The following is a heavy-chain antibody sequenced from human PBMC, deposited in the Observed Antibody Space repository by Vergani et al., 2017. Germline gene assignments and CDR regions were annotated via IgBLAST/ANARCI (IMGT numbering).Heavy chain of an antibody. CDR1: GGSMSGYY. D-gene: IGHD3-10*01. CDR2: MSHSGST. Sequence: QVRLQESVPGLVKPSETLSLTCSVSGGSMSGYYWSWIRQPPGKELEWIGYMSHSGSTNYNPSLETRVTISGDTSKNQFSLKLNSVTAADTAVYYCGRVADFYGLGSRLLDLWGQGILVTVSS. CDR3: GRVADFYGLGSRLLDL. V-gene: IGHV4-59*01. J-gene: IGHJ5*02.